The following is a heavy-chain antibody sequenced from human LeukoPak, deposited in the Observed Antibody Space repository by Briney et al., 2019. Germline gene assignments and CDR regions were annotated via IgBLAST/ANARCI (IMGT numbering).Heavy chain of an antibody. CDR3: AREAGPGILWFRELSRRRDAFDI. D-gene: IGHD3-10*01. CDR2: MNPNSGNT. J-gene: IGHJ3*02. CDR1: GYTFTSYD. Sequence: ASVTVSCKASGYTFTSYDINWVRQAPGQGLEWVGWMNPNSGNTGYAQKFQGRVTMTRTTSISTAYMELSSLTSEDTAVYYCAREAGPGILWFRELSRRRDAFDIWGQGTMVTVSS. V-gene: IGHV1-8*01.